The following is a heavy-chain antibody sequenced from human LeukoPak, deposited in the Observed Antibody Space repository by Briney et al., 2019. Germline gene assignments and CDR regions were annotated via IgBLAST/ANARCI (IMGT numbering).Heavy chain of an antibody. J-gene: IGHJ4*02. CDR1: GGSFSGYY. CDR3: ARDIGSGWYSSPY. D-gene: IGHD6-19*01. CDR2: INHSGST. Sequence: SETLSLTCAVYGGSFSGYYWSWIRQPPGKGLEWIGEINHSGSTNYNPSLKSRVTISVDTSKNQFSLTLSSVTAADTAVYYCARDIGSGWYSSPYWGQGTLVTVSS. V-gene: IGHV4-34*01.